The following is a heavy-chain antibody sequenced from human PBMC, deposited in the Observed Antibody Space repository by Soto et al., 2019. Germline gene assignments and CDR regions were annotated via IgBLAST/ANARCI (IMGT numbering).Heavy chain of an antibody. D-gene: IGHD3-9*01. Sequence: SVKVSCKASGGTFSSYAISWVRQAPGQGPEWMGGIIPIFGTANYAQKFQGRVTITADESTSTAYMELSSLRSEDTAVYYCARALYYDILTGYYSFDYWGPGTLVTVSS. CDR1: GGTFSSYA. CDR2: IIPIFGTA. J-gene: IGHJ4*02. CDR3: ARALYYDILTGYYSFDY. V-gene: IGHV1-69*13.